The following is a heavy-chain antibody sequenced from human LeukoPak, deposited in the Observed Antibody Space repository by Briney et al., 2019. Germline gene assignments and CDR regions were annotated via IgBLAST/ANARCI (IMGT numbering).Heavy chain of an antibody. D-gene: IGHD6-19*01. CDR2: IYYSGRY. J-gene: IGHJ4*02. CDR3: ARGITSIAVACYFDY. Sequence: SETLSLTCAVSGGSISSGGYYWSWLRQHPGKGLEWFGYIYYSGRYYSNPSLKSRVTLSVDTSKNQFSLKLSSGTAATAVVYFCARGITSIAVACYFDYWGQGTLVTVSS. CDR1: GGSISSGGYY. V-gene: IGHV4-31*11.